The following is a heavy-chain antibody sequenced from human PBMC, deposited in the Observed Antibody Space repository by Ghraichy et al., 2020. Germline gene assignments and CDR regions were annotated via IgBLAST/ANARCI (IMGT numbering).Heavy chain of an antibody. CDR2: ILYDGSNK. CDR3: AKDLDYYYDSSGYYSYYYYGMDV. Sequence: GESLNISCAASGFTFSSYGMHWVRQAPGKGLEWVAVILYDGSNKYYADSVKGRFTISRDNSKNTLYLQMNSLRAEDTAVYYCAKDLDYYYDSSGYYSYYYYGMDVWGQGTTVTVSS. V-gene: IGHV3-30*18. D-gene: IGHD3-22*01. CDR1: GFTFSSYG. J-gene: IGHJ6*02.